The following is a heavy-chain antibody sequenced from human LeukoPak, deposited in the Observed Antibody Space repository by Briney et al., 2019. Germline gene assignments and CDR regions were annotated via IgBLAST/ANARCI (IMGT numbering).Heavy chain of an antibody. CDR3: AKPISGYSYGLTYGMDV. D-gene: IGHD5-18*01. V-gene: IGHV3-30*18. CDR2: ISYDGSNK. CDR1: GFTFSSYG. J-gene: IGHJ6*02. Sequence: PGGSLRLSCAASGFTFSSYGMHWVRQAPGKGLEWVAVISYDGSNKYYADSVKGRFTISRDNSKNTLYLQMNSLRAEDTAVYYCAKPISGYSYGLTYGMDVWGQGTTVTVSS.